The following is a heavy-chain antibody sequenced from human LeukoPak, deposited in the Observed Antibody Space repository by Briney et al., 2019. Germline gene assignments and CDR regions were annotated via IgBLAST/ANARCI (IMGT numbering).Heavy chain of an antibody. CDR2: IKPDGSEK. CDR3: MTSATY. Sequence: GGSLRLSCTASGFTFGDYAMSWVRQAPGKELEWVANIKPDGSEKFYVDSVKGRFTISRDNAKNSLFLQMNSMRVEDTAVYYCMTSATYWGQGTLVTVSS. V-gene: IGHV3-7*03. CDR1: GFTFGDYA. J-gene: IGHJ4*02.